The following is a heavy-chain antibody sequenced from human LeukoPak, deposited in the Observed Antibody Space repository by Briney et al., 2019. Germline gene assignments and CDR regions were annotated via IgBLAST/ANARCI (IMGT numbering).Heavy chain of an antibody. J-gene: IGHJ4*02. CDR3: AREGYSSGWYRY. CDR1: GGSFSGYY. D-gene: IGHD6-19*01. Sequence: SETLSLTCAVYGGSFSGYYWSWIRPPPGKGLEWIGEINHSGSTNYNPSLKRRVTISVDTSKNQFSLKLSSVTAADTAVYYCAREGYSSGWYRYWGQGTLVTVSS. V-gene: IGHV4-34*01. CDR2: INHSGST.